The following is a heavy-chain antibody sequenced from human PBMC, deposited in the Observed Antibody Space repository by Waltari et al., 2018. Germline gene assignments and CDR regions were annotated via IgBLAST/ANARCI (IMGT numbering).Heavy chain of an antibody. Sequence: EVQLVESGGGLVQPGGSLRVSCAGSGFTFGGNWMAWVRQAPGKGLEWVANIKEDGSKKNYVDSVEGRFTISRDNAKNSLYLQMNSLRAEDTALYYCVRHGFWNFDFWGQGTLVTVSS. CDR1: GFTFGGNW. CDR2: IKEDGSKK. V-gene: IGHV3-7*01. J-gene: IGHJ4*02. D-gene: IGHD3-3*01. CDR3: VRHGFWNFDF.